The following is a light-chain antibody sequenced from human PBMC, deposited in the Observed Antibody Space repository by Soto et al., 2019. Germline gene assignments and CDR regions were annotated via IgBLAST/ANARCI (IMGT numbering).Light chain of an antibody. Sequence: QLTQSPSSLSASLGDSVTSXXRASQGISSYLAWYQQKPGKAPKVXIYAASTLQSGVPSRFSGSGAGTDFTLTISSLQPEDFATYYCQQLNSYPLTFGGGTKVDIK. V-gene: IGKV1-9*01. J-gene: IGKJ4*01. CDR2: AAS. CDR3: QQLNSYPLT. CDR1: QGISSY.